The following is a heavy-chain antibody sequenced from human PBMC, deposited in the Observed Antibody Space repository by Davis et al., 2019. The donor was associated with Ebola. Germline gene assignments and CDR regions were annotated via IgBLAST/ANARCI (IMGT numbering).Heavy chain of an antibody. V-gene: IGHV3-21*04. J-gene: IGHJ6*02. D-gene: IGHD6-13*01. CDR2: ISSSSSYI. CDR3: ARVREYSSSSYYYYYGMDV. Sequence: PGGSLRLSCAASGFTFSSYSMNWVRQAPGKGLEWVSSISSSSSYIYYADSVKGRFTISRDNAKNSLYLQMNSLRAEDTAVYYCARVREYSSSSYYYYYGMDVWGQGTTVTVSS. CDR1: GFTFSSYS.